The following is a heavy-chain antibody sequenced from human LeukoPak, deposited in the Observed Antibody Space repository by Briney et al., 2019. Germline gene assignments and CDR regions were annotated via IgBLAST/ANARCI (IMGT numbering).Heavy chain of an antibody. CDR1: GYTFTSHY. D-gene: IGHD6-13*01. J-gene: IGHJ4*02. CDR2: INPSGGST. V-gene: IGHV1-46*01. Sequence: ASVKVSCKASGYTFTSHYMHWVRQAPGQGFEWIGIINPSGGSTTYAQKFQGRVTMTRDTSTSTVYMELSSLRSEDTALYYCARDVIAAPGDTLWYWGQGTLVTVSS. CDR3: ARDVIAAPGDTLWY.